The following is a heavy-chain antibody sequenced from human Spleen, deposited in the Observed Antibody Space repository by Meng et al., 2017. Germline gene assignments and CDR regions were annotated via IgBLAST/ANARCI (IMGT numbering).Heavy chain of an antibody. V-gene: IGHV3-33*01. Sequence: QVQLVESGGCVVQPGRCLSLAFAASGLTFSSYGMHWVRQAPGKGLEWVALIWYDGSNKYYADSVKGRFTISRDNSKNTLYLQMNSLRAEDTAVYYCARELHQGYSYGLFGYWGQGTLVTVSS. CDR1: GLTFSSYG. D-gene: IGHD5-18*01. CDR3: ARELHQGYSYGLFGY. CDR2: IWYDGSNK. J-gene: IGHJ4*02.